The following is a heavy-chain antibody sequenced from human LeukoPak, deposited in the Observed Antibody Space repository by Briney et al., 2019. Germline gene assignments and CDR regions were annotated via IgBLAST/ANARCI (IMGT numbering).Heavy chain of an antibody. Sequence: GGSLRLSCAASGFIFTDYWMNWVRQAPGKGLEWVAMIKYDGIDKQYLDSVKGRFTISRDNAKNTLYLQMNSLRAEDTAVYYCAKDGVYHPNAFDIWGQGTMVTVSS. J-gene: IGHJ3*02. V-gene: IGHV3-7*03. CDR1: GFIFTDYW. D-gene: IGHD3-10*01. CDR2: IKYDGIDK. CDR3: AKDGVYHPNAFDI.